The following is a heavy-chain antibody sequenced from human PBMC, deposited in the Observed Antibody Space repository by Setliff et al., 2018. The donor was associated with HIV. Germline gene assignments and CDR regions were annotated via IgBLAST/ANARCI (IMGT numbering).Heavy chain of an antibody. CDR1: GYSFTGHW. Sequence: PGESLKISCKASGYSFTGHWIGWARQMPGKGLEWMAIIYPGDSDTRYSPSFQGQVTISTDKSISTAFLQWSSLKASDTAMYFCARHSHYDRSGYYYHKMPDDAFDIWGQGTRVTVSS. D-gene: IGHD3-22*01. CDR3: ARHSHYDRSGYYYHKMPDDAFDI. V-gene: IGHV5-51*01. CDR2: IYPGDSDT. J-gene: IGHJ3*02.